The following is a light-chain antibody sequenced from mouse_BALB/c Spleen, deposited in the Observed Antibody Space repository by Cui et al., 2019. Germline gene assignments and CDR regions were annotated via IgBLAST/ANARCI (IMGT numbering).Light chain of an antibody. J-gene: IGKJ1*01. CDR2: DTS. V-gene: IGKV4-55*01. Sequence: QIVLTQSPPIMSASPGEKVTMTCSASSSVSYMYWYQQKPGSSARLLIYDTSNLASGVPVRFSGSGSGTSYSLTISRMEAEDAATYYCQQWSSYPRTFGGGTKLEIK. CDR3: QQWSSYPRT. CDR1: SSVSY.